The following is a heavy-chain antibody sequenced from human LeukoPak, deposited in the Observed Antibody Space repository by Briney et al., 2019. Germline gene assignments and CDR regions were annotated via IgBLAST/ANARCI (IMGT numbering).Heavy chain of an antibody. Sequence: GGSLRLSCAASGFTFSSYSMNWVRQAPGKGLEWVSSISSSSSYIYYADSVKRRFTISRDNAKNSLYLQMNSLRAEDTAVYYCARDSGSSKSAGSYIDYWGQGTLVTVSS. V-gene: IGHV3-21*01. J-gene: IGHJ4*02. CDR3: ARDSGSSKSAGSYIDY. CDR1: GFTFSSYS. CDR2: ISSSSSYI. D-gene: IGHD1-26*01.